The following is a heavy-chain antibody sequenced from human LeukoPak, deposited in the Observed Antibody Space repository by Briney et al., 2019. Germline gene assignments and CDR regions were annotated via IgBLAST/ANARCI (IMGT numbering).Heavy chain of an antibody. CDR1: GYTFTGYY. V-gene: IGHV1-2*02. J-gene: IGHJ4*02. CDR3: ASRSGSTPYYFDY. CDR2: INPNSGGT. Sequence: GASVKVSCKASGYTFTGYYMHWVRQAPGQGLEWMGWINPNSGGTNYAQKFQGRVTMTADTSTSTAYLELRSLRSDDTAVYYCASRSGSTPYYFDYWGQGTLVTVSS. D-gene: IGHD3-3*01.